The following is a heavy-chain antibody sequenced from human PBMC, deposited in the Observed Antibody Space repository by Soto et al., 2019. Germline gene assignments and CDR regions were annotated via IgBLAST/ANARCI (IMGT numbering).Heavy chain of an antibody. CDR1: GFTFSSYA. CDR3: ARDPSDYYDSSGYAFDI. J-gene: IGHJ3*02. V-gene: IGHV1-3*01. Sequence: QVQLVESGGGVVQPGRSLRLSCAASGFTFSSYAMHWVRQAPGQRLEWMGWINAGNGNTKYSQKFQGRVTITRDTSASTAYMELSSLRSEDTAVYYCARDPSDYYDSSGYAFDIWGQGTMVTVSS. CDR2: INAGNGNT. D-gene: IGHD3-22*01.